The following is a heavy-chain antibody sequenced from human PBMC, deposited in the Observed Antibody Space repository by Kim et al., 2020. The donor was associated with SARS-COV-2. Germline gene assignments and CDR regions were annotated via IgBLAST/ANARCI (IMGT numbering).Heavy chain of an antibody. Sequence: DDKRYSPSLKSRLTITRDTSKNQVVLTMTNMDPVDTATYYCAQGLPHYFDNWGQGTLVSVSS. J-gene: IGHJ4*02. V-gene: IGHV2-5*01. CDR3: AQGLPHYFDN. CDR2: DDK.